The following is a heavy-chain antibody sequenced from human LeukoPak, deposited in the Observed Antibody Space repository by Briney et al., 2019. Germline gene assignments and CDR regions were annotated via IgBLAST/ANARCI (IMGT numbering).Heavy chain of an antibody. CDR1: GYTFTSYD. Sequence: ASVKVSCKASGYTFTSYDINWVRQATGQGLEWMGWVNPNSGNTGYAQKFQGRVTMTRNTSISTAYMELSSLRSEDTAVYYCAREAVLWLRGGNWFDPWGQGTLVTVSS. D-gene: IGHD3-10*01. V-gene: IGHV1-8*01. J-gene: IGHJ5*02. CDR2: VNPNSGNT. CDR3: AREAVLWLRGGNWFDP.